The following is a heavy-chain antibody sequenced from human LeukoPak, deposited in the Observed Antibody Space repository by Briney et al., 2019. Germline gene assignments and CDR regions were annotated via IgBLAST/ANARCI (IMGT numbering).Heavy chain of an antibody. D-gene: IGHD5-18*01. V-gene: IGHV3-23*01. J-gene: IGHJ4*02. CDR2: ISGSGGST. CDR3: AKGALDTAIEGYFDY. CDR1: GFTFSGSA. Sequence: GGSLRLSCAASGFTFSGSAMHWVRQASGKGLEWVSAISGSGGSTYYADSVKGRFTISRDNSKNTLYLQMNSLRAEDTAVYYCAKGALDTAIEGYFDYWGQGTLVTVSS.